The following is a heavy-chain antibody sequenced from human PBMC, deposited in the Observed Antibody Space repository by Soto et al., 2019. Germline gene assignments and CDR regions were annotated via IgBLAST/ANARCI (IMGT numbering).Heavy chain of an antibody. CDR1: GGSFRGYY. CDR3: ARMGDSLFLGFDD. J-gene: IGHJ4*02. Sequence: SETLSLTCAVYGGSFRGYYWSWIRQHPGKGLEWIGEINHSGSTNYNPSLKSRVTISVDTSKNKFSLKLRSVTAADTAVYYCARMGDSLFLGFDDWGQGSLVTVSS. D-gene: IGHD3-16*01. V-gene: IGHV4-34*01. CDR2: INHSGST.